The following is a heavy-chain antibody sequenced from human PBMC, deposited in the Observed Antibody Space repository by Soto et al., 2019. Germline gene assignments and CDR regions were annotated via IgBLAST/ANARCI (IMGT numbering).Heavy chain of an antibody. Sequence: SETLSLTCTVSGGSISSYYWSWIRQPPGKGLEWIGYIYYSGSTNYNPSLKSRVTISVDTSKNQFSLKLSSVTAADTAVYYCARHMADGKGQWLVARFDYWGQGTLVTVSS. CDR1: GGSISSYY. V-gene: IGHV4-59*08. CDR3: ARHMADGKGQWLVARFDY. D-gene: IGHD6-19*01. CDR2: IYYSGST. J-gene: IGHJ4*02.